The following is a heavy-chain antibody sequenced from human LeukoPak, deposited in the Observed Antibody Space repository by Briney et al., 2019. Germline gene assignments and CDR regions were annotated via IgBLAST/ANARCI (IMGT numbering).Heavy chain of an antibody. CDR1: GYSFTTYW. V-gene: IGHV5-10-1*01. J-gene: IGHJ4*02. D-gene: IGHD2/OR15-2a*01. CDR2: IDPTDSYT. Sequence: GESLRISFKVSGYSFTTYWISWVRQMPGKGLEWMGRIDPTDSYTDHSPSFQGHVTISVDRSISTAYLQWSSLKAPDTAMYYCARQIENIASLDYWGQGTLVTVSS. CDR3: ARQIENIASLDY.